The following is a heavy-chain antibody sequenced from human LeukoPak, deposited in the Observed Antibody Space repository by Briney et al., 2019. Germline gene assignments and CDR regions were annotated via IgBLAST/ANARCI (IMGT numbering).Heavy chain of an antibody. CDR1: GGSISSSSYY. J-gene: IGHJ4*02. CDR2: IYYSGST. CDR3: ARRRKYYYDSSGYDY. V-gene: IGHV4-39*01. D-gene: IGHD3-22*01. Sequence: SETLSLTCTVSGGSISSSSYYWGWIRQPPGKGLEWIGSIYYSGSTYYNPSLKSRVTISVDTSKNQFSLKLSPVTAADTAVYYCARRRKYYYDSSGYDYWGQGTLVTVSS.